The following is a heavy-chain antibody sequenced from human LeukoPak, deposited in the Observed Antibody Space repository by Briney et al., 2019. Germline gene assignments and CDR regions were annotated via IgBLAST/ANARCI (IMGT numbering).Heavy chain of an antibody. D-gene: IGHD6-13*01. CDR1: GFTFSSYG. J-gene: IGHJ4*02. CDR3: ARAIRIAAAGDFDY. CDR2: ISSSSSTI. V-gene: IGHV3-48*01. Sequence: GSLRLSCAASGFTFSSYGMHWVRQAPGKGLEWVSYISSSSSTIYYADSVKGRFTISRGNAKNSLYLQMNSLRAGDTAVYYCARAIRIAAAGDFDYWGQGTLVTVSS.